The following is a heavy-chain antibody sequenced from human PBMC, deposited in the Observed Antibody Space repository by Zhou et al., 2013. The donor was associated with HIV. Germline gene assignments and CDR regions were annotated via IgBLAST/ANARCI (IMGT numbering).Heavy chain of an antibody. J-gene: IGHJ4*02. V-gene: IGHV1-2*02. CDR1: GYSFTNYY. Sequence: QVQLVQSAAEVKKPGASVKVSCKASGYSFTNYYMHWVRQAPGQGLEWMGWINPNSGGTNYAQKFQGRVTMTRDTSISTAYMELSRLRSDDTAVYYCARVSYDSSGYYPDWGQGTLVTVSS. D-gene: IGHD3-22*01. CDR3: ARVSYDSSGYYPD. CDR2: INPNSGGT.